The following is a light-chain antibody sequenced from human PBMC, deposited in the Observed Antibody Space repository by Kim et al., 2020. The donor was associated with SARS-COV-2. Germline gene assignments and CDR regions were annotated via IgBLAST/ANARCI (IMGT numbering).Light chain of an antibody. CDR1: QSVGSY. CDR2: DSS. Sequence: LSPGERATLSCRASQSVGSYLAWYQQKPGQPPRLLIFDSSNRATAIPARFSGSGSGTDFTLTISSLEPEDFAVYYCRQRSNWPWTFGQGTKVDIK. CDR3: RQRSNWPWT. J-gene: IGKJ1*01. V-gene: IGKV3-11*01.